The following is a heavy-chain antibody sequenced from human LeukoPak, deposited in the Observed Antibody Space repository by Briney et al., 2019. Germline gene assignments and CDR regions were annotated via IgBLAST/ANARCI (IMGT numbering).Heavy chain of an antibody. CDR3: ARDLLVAKVVPMDAFDI. D-gene: IGHD2-2*01. Sequence: GGSLRLSCAASGFTFSSYSMNWVRQAPGKGLEWVSSISSSSSYIYHADSVKGRFTISRDNAKNSLYLQMNSLRAEDTAVYYCARDLLVAKVVPMDAFDIWGQGTMVTVSS. CDR1: GFTFSSYS. CDR2: ISSSSSYI. J-gene: IGHJ3*02. V-gene: IGHV3-21*01.